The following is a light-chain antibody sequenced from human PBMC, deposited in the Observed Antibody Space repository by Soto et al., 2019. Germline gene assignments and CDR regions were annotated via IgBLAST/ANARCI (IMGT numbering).Light chain of an antibody. J-gene: IGLJ1*01. CDR1: NTDVGGYNL. Sequence: QPVLTQPASVSGSPGQSITISCTGTNTDVGGYNLVSWYQQHPGKAPKLIIFGVNERPSGVSTRFSGSKSGDTASLTISGVQAEDEADYHCCSYAGSSFVFGTGTKLTVL. V-gene: IGLV2-23*02. CDR2: GVN. CDR3: CSYAGSSFV.